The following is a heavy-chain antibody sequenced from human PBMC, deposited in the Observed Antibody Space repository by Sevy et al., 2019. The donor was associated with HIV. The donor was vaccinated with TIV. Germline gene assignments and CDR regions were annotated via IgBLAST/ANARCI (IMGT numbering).Heavy chain of an antibody. CDR1: GFTVNNNN. CDR2: LHNDGRT. CDR3: ARDKIVATTYFYYGLDV. V-gene: IGHV3-53*01. D-gene: IGHD5-12*01. J-gene: IGHJ6*02. Sequence: GGSLRLSCAVSGFTVNNNNMNWVRQAPGKGLEWVSLLHNDGRTSYADSVKGQFTISRDISKNTLYLQMKSLRAEDTAIYYCARDKIVATTYFYYGLDVWGQGTTVTVSS.